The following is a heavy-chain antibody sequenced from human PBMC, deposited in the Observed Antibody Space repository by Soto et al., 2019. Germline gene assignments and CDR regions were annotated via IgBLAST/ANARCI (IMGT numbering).Heavy chain of an antibody. CDR2: ISYDGSNK. D-gene: IGHD1-26*01. CDR1: GFTFSSYA. Sequence: QVQLVESGGGVVQPGTSLRLSCAASGFTFSSYAMHWVRQAPGKGLEWVAVISYDGSNKYYADSVKGRFTISRDNSKNTLYLQMNSLRAEDTAVYYCARARYSGSYFIDYWGQGTLVTVSS. CDR3: ARARYSGSYFIDY. J-gene: IGHJ4*02. V-gene: IGHV3-30-3*01.